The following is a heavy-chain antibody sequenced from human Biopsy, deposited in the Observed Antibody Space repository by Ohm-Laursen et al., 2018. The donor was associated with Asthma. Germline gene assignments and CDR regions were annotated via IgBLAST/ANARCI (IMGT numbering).Heavy chain of an antibody. CDR2: IISVFGTT. J-gene: IGHJ4*02. CDR1: AATFNTYV. V-gene: IGHV1-69*01. CDR3: ARKAGSCISRTCYSLDF. D-gene: IGHD2-2*01. Sequence: AATFNTYVTGWARLAPGRGLEWMGGIISVFGTTTYPQKLQDRLTITADDSTSTVYMELSSLRSEDTAVYYCARKAGSCISRTCYSLDFWGQGTLVTVSS.